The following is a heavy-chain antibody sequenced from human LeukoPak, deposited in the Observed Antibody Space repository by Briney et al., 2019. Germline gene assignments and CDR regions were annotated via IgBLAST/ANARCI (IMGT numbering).Heavy chain of an antibody. J-gene: IGHJ6*04. CDR2: IKEDGSEK. CDR1: GFTFSSYW. D-gene: IGHD6-13*01. CDR3: ASGIPKHHLVMDV. Sequence: GGSLRLSCVASGFTFSSYWMSWVRQAPGKGLEWVAKIKEDGSEKYYVDSVKGRFTISRDNAKNSLYLQMNSLRAEDTAVYYCASGIPKHHLVMDVWGKGTTATVSS. V-gene: IGHV3-7*01.